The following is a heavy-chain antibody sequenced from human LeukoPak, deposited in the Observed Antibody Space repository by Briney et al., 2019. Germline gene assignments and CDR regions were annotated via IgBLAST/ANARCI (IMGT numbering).Heavy chain of an antibody. D-gene: IGHD5-18*01. CDR3: ARQLGYSYGNDY. CDR1: GGSISSSSYY. V-gene: IGHV4-39*01. CDR2: IYYSGST. J-gene: IGHJ4*02. Sequence: SETLSLTCTVSGGSISSSSYYWGWIRQPPGKGLEWIGSIYYSGSTYYNPSLKSRVTISVDTSKNQFSLKLSSVTAADTAVYYCARQLGYSYGNDYWGQGTLVTVSS.